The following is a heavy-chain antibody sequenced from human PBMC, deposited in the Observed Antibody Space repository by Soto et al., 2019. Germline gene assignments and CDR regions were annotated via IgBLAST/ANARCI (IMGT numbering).Heavy chain of an antibody. Sequence: SVKVSCKASGGTFSSFAISWVRQAPGQGLEWMGGIIPIFGTANYAQKFQGRVTITADESTSTAYMELSSLRSEDTAVYYCARGALRYSYGYGYWGQGTLVTVSS. D-gene: IGHD5-18*01. CDR3: ARGALRYSYGYGY. J-gene: IGHJ4*02. CDR2: IIPIFGTA. V-gene: IGHV1-69*13. CDR1: GGTFSSFA.